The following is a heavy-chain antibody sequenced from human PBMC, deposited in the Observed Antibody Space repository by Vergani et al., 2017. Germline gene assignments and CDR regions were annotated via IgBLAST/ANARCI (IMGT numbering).Heavy chain of an antibody. CDR2: IYYSGST. D-gene: IGHD2-2*01. CDR3: ARRRCSSTSCLVGNWFDP. V-gene: IGHV4-59*08. J-gene: IGHJ5*02. Sequence: QVQLQESGPGLVKPSETLSLTCTVSGGSISSYYWSWIRQPPGKGLEWIGYIYYSGSTNYNPSLKSRVTISVDTSKNQFSLKLSSVTAADTAVYYCARRRCSSTSCLVGNWFDPWGQGTLVTVSS. CDR1: GGSISSYY.